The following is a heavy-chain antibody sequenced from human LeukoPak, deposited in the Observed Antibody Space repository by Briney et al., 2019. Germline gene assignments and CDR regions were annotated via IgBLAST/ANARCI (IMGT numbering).Heavy chain of an antibody. Sequence: ASVKVSCKASGYTFTSYGISWVRQAPGQGLEWMGGIIPIFGTANYAQKFQGRVTITTDESTSTAYMELSSLRSEDTAVYYCARAGYSSSWYPPDYWGQGTLVTVSS. V-gene: IGHV1-69*05. CDR3: ARAGYSSSWYPPDY. D-gene: IGHD6-13*01. CDR2: IIPIFGTA. CDR1: GYTFTSYG. J-gene: IGHJ4*02.